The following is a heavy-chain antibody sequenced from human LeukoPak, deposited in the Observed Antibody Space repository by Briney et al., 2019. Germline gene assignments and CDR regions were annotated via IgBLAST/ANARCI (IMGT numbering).Heavy chain of an antibody. CDR1: GGSISSSSYY. Sequence: SETLSLTCTVSGGSISSSSYYWGWIRQPPGTGLEWIGSIYYSGSTYYNPSLKSRVTISVDTSKNQFSLKLSSVTAADTAVYYCARDAIEVYGDFLGIYYYYYYMDVWGKGTTVTVSS. V-gene: IGHV4-39*07. D-gene: IGHD4-17*01. CDR3: ARDAIEVYGDFLGIYYYYYYMDV. CDR2: IYYSGST. J-gene: IGHJ6*03.